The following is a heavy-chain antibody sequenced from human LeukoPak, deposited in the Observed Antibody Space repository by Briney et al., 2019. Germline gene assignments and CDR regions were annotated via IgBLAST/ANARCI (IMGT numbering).Heavy chain of an antibody. Sequence: PLETLSLTCTVSGGSIGSDYWSWIRQPPGKPLEWIGYLYDSGRAKYNPSLKSRVTISPDASRSQFSLKVSSVTAADTAVYFCAKTTFRGNLVWFDPWGQGTLVTVSS. CDR2: LYDSGRA. V-gene: IGHV4-59*01. J-gene: IGHJ5*02. CDR3: AKTTFRGNLVWFDP. CDR1: GGSIGSDY. D-gene: IGHD3-16*01.